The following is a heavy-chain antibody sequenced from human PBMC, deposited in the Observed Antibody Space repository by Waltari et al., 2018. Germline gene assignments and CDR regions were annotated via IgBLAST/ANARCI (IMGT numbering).Heavy chain of an antibody. D-gene: IGHD6-13*01. CDR3: GRAPRQQQFDY. J-gene: IGHJ4*02. CDR2: ISPILCTA. Sequence: QVQLVQSGDGVKKPGSWARVACNAYGGTFSSYPICWVRQGPGHGLEWMGRISPILCTANYAQKFQVRVTITANKSTSTAYMELSRLRSEDTAVYDCGRAPRQQQFDYWGQGTLVTVSS. CDR1: GGTFSSYP. V-gene: IGHV1-69*08.